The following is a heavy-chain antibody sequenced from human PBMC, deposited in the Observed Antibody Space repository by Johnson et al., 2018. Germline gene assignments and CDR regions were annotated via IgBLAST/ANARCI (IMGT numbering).Heavy chain of an antibody. Sequence: VQLVQSGGGLVKPGGSLRLSCVASGFTFSSYSMTWVRQAPGKGLEWVGRTRDNSNSYTTEYAACVKGRFTISRDDSKNSLYLQMNSLITAEPAGYYCVSASEIIYPYFPHWGQGTLVTVSS. J-gene: IGHJ1*01. V-gene: IGHV3-72*01. CDR3: VSASEIIYPYFPH. CDR1: GFTFSSYS. CDR2: TRDNSNSYTT. D-gene: IGHD1-14*01.